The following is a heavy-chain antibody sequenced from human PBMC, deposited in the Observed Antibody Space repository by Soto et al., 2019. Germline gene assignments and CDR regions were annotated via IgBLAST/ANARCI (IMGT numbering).Heavy chain of an antibody. CDR1: GFTFSSYA. Sequence: GGSLRLSCAASGFTFSSYAMSWVRQAPGKRLKWVSAISGSGGSTYYADSVKGRFTISRDNSKNTLYLQMNSLRAEDTAVYYCAKVPLYCSGGSCYSNWFDPWGQGTLVTVSS. V-gene: IGHV3-23*01. J-gene: IGHJ5*02. CDR3: AKVPLYCSGGSCYSNWFDP. CDR2: ISGSGGST. D-gene: IGHD2-15*01.